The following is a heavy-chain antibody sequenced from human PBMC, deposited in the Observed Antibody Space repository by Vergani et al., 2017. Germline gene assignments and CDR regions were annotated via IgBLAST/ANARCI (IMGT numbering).Heavy chain of an antibody. CDR3: ARGSRSYSSGRPGGVDV. CDR2: INPSGGST. V-gene: IGHV1-46*03. CDR1: GYTFTSYY. D-gene: IGHD6-19*01. J-gene: IGHJ6*02. Sequence: QVQLVQSGAEVKKPGASVKVSCKASGYTFTSYYMHWVRQAPGQGLEWMGIINPSGGSTSYAQKFQGRVTMTRDTSTSTVYMELSSLRSADTAVYYCARGSRSYSSGRPGGVDVWGQGTTVTVSS.